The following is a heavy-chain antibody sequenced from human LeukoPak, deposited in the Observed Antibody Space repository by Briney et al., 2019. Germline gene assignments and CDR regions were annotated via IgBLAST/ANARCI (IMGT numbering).Heavy chain of an antibody. J-gene: IGHJ6*02. CDR2: INHSGST. CDR1: GGSFSGYY. V-gene: IGHV4-34*01. Sequence: NPSETLSLTCAVYGGSFSGYYWSWIRQPPGKGLEWIGEINHSGSTNYNPSLKSRVTISVDTSKNQFSLKLSSVTAADTAVYYCARGCDYPRSRYYYYYGMDVWGQGTTVTVSS. CDR3: ARGCDYPRSRYYYYYGMDV. D-gene: IGHD5-12*01.